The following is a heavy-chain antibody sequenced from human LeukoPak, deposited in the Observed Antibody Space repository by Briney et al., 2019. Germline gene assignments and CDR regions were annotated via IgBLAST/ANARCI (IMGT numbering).Heavy chain of an antibody. CDR1: GGSISRYY. CDR2: IYYSGST. CDR3: ARGGGGTSLSNWFDP. V-gene: IGHV4-59*01. J-gene: IGHJ5*02. Sequence: SETLSLTCTVSGGSISRYYWSWIRQPPGKGLEWIGYIYYSGSTNYNPSLKSRVTISVDASKNQFFLKLSSVTAADPAVFYFARGGGGTSLSNWFDPWGQGTLVTVSS. D-gene: IGHD2-2*01.